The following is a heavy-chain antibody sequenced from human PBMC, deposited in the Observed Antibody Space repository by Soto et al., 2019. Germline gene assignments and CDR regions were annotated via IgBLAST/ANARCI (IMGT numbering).Heavy chain of an antibody. J-gene: IGHJ6*02. Sequence: QVQLVQSGAEVRKSGSSVKVSCKAAGGTFSDYALSWVRQAPGQGLEWMGGIIPMFATTNYAQKFQGRVTSTAEDSATTAHMELSSLKSEDTAVYYCARGRGIGFSSTWNIYWYYNMDVWRQGTTVTVYS. CDR2: IIPMFATT. CDR3: ARGRGIGFSSTWNIYWYYNMDV. CDR1: GGTFSDYA. V-gene: IGHV1-69*01. D-gene: IGHD6-13*01.